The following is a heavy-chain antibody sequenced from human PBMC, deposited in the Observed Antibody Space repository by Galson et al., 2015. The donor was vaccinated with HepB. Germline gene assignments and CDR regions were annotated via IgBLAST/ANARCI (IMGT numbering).Heavy chain of an antibody. D-gene: IGHD4-17*01. V-gene: IGHV1-69*13. CDR1: GGTFSSYA. CDR2: LIPIFKTP. CDR3: ARRGAFGDYENY. J-gene: IGHJ4*02. Sequence: SVKVSCKASGGTFSSYAINWVRQAPGQGLEWMGGLIPIFKTPNYAQKFQGRVTITADESTRTVYMELSSLRSDDTAIYYCARRGAFGDYENYWGQGTLVTVSS.